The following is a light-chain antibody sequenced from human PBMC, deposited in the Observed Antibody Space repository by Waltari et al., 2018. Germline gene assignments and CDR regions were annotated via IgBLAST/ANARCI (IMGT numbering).Light chain of an antibody. CDR3: HSRDASGVAGS. Sequence: SSELTQDPAVSVAMGQTVRITCPGDSLSSYYASWYQQRPGQAPILVIYDKNNRPSGVPDRFSGSSSHNTGSLTITGAQAEDEASYYCHSRDASGVAGSFGGGTKLTVL. CDR2: DKN. V-gene: IGLV3-19*01. CDR1: SLSSYY. J-gene: IGLJ2*01.